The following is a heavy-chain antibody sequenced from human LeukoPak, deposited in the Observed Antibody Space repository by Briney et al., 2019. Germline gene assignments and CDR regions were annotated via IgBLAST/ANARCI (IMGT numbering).Heavy chain of an antibody. J-gene: IGHJ6*02. CDR2: IIPIFGTA. D-gene: IGHD2-21*01. CDR1: GGTFSSYA. V-gene: IGHV1-69*05. Sequence: SVKVSCKASGGTFSSYAISWVRQAPGQGLEWMGGIIPIFGTANYAQKLQGRVTMTTDTSTSTAYMELRSLRSDDTAAYYCAREALWLQSTYYYYGMDVWGQGTTVTVSS. CDR3: AREALWLQSTYYYYGMDV.